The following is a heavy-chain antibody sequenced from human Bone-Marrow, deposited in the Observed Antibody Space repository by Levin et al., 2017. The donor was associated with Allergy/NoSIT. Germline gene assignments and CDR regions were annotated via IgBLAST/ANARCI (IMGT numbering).Heavy chain of an antibody. CDR1: GFTFSSYS. D-gene: IGHD6-13*01. CDR2: ISSSSSYI. V-gene: IGHV3-21*01. CDR3: ARVIAAAGGYYYGMDV. J-gene: IGHJ6*02. Sequence: GGSLRLSCAASGFTFSSYSMNWVRQAPGKGLEWVSSISSSSSYIYYADSVKGRFTISRDNAKNSLYLQMNSLRAEDTAVYYCARVIAAAGGYYYGMDVWGQGTTVTVSS.